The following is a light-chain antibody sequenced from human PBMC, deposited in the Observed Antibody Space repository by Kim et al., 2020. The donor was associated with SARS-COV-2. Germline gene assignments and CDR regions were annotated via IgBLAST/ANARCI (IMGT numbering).Light chain of an antibody. CDR2: KAS. CDR3: QQYNSFMYT. V-gene: IGKV1-5*03. CDR1: QSISAS. Sequence: DIQMTQSPSTLSASVGDRVTISCRASQSISASLAWFQQKPGKAPKLLIYKASYLESGVPSRFSGSGSGTEFTLTISSLQPDDFATYYCQQYNSFMYTFGQGTKLEI. J-gene: IGKJ2*01.